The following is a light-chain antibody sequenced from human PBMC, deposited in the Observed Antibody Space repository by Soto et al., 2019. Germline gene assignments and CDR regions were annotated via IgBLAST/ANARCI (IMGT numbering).Light chain of an antibody. J-gene: IGKJ2*01. CDR1: QSISSW. V-gene: IGKV1-5*03. CDR2: KTS. Sequence: DIQMTQTPSTLSASVGDRVTITCRASQSISSWLAWYQQKPGTAPKLLIYKTSSLESGVPSRFSGSGSGTEFTLTISSLQPEDFATYYCQHYDTYLYTFGQGTKLEI. CDR3: QHYDTYLYT.